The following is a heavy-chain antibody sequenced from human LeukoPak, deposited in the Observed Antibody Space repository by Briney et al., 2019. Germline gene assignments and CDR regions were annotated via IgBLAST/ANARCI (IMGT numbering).Heavy chain of an antibody. CDR2: INPNSGGT. J-gene: IGHJ4*02. CDR3: ARDEEVQLERRFDY. D-gene: IGHD1-1*01. V-gene: IGHV1-2*06. Sequence: ASVKVSCKASGGTFSNYAFSWVRQAPGQGLEWMGRINPNSGGTNYAQKFRGRVTMTRDTSISTAYMELSRLRSDDTAVYYCARDEEVQLERRFDYWGQGTLVTVSS. CDR1: GGTFSNYA.